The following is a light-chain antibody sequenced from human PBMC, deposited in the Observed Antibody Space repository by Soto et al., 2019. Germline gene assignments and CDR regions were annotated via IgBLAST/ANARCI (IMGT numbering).Light chain of an antibody. CDR2: DAS. Sequence: DIQLTQSPYTLCGSLGERVTLTGMAGQTISRWLAWYQQKPGKAPKLLIYDASSLESGVPSRFSGSGSGTEFTLTISSLQPDDFATYYCQQYNSYSPWTFGQGTKVDI. V-gene: IGKV1-5*01. CDR1: QTISRW. J-gene: IGKJ1*01. CDR3: QQYNSYSPWT.